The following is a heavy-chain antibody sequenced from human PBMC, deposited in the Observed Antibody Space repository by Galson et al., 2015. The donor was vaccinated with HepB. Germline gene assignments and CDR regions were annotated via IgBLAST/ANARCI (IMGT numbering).Heavy chain of an antibody. CDR3: AKEIMVHAGDWYFDL. CDR1: GFTFKNYA. V-gene: IGHV3-30*18. J-gene: IGHJ2*01. CDR2: ISSGGGTQ. D-gene: IGHD2-8*01. Sequence: SLRLSCAASGFTFKNYALNWVRQAPGKGLEWVAVISSGGGTQYLADSVRGRVTLSRDNPKNTVYLQMNSLGAEDAAVYYCAKEIMVHAGDWYFDLWGRGTLVTVSS.